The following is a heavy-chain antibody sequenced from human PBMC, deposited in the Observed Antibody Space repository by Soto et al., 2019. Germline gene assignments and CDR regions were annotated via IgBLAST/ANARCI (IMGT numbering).Heavy chain of an antibody. Sequence: GGSLDPSFPPSEFHFGGLQWAWAGRAPGKGLEWVSAISGSGGSTYYADSVKGRFTISRDNSKNTLYLQMNSLRAEDTAVYYCAKHYYGSGSYFDYWGQGTLVTVSS. D-gene: IGHD3-10*01. CDR3: AKHYYGSGSYFDY. CDR1: EFHFGGL. CDR2: ISGSGGST. V-gene: IGHV3-23*01. J-gene: IGHJ4*02.